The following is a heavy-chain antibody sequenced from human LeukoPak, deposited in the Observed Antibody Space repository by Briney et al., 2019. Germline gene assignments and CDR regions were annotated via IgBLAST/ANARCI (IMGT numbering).Heavy chain of an antibody. Sequence: SETLSLTCTVSGGSISSYYWSWIRQPPGKGLEWIGYIYYSGSTNYNPSLKSRVTISVDTSKNQFSLKLSSVTAADTAVYYCARDLPYYGILTGSGWFDPWGQGTLVTVSS. D-gene: IGHD3-9*01. J-gene: IGHJ5*02. CDR2: IYYSGST. CDR3: ARDLPYYGILTGSGWFDP. CDR1: GGSISSYY. V-gene: IGHV4-59*12.